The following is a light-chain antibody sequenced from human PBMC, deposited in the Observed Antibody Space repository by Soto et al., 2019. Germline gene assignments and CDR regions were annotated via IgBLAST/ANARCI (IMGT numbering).Light chain of an antibody. CDR1: QSVTSSY. CDR2: GAS. V-gene: IGKV3-20*01. Sequence: EIVLTQSPGTLSLSPGERATLTCRASQSVTSSYLAWYQQKPGQAPRLLMYGASSRATGIPDRFSGSGSGKDFTLTISRLEPEDFAVYYCQQYGSSPLTFGPGTKVDIK. J-gene: IGKJ3*01. CDR3: QQYGSSPLT.